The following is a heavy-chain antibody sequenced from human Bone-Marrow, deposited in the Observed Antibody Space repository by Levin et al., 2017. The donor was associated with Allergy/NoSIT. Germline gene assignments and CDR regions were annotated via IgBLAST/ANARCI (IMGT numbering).Heavy chain of an antibody. CDR2: IGGNGAKT. J-gene: IGHJ4*02. Sequence: PGGSLRLSCAASGFSFSTYAMTWVRQAPGKGLEWVSAIGGNGAKTYYADSVKGRFTISRDNSKNTLYLQMNSLRVEDTAVYYCAKLPTGSEDYWTFAHFDNWGQGALVTVSS. V-gene: IGHV3-23*01. D-gene: IGHD1-1*01. CDR3: AKLPTGSEDYWTFAHFDN. CDR1: GFSFSTYA.